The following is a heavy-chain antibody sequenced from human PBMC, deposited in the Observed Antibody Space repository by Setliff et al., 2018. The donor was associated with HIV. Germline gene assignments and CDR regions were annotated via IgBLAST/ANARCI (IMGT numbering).Heavy chain of an antibody. D-gene: IGHD2-15*01. CDR2: INHSGST. Sequence: PSETLSLTCAVYGGSFISYYWTWIRQPPGKGLEWIGEINHSGSTNYNPSLTSRVSISVDMSKNQFSLNLSSVTAADTAVYYCARDLGYCSGGSCYWYYWGQGTLVTSPQ. CDR1: GGSFISYY. CDR3: ARDLGYCSGGSCYWYY. V-gene: IGHV4-34*01. J-gene: IGHJ4*02.